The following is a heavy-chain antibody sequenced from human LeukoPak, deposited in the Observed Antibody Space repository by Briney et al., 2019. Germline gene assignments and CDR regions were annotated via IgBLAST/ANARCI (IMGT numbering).Heavy chain of an antibody. CDR2: IHHSGST. CDR3: ARGGGRGVIIRYYFDD. J-gene: IGHJ4*02. CDR1: GDSISSGYW. D-gene: IGHD3-10*01. V-gene: IGHV4-4*02. Sequence: SGTLSLTCAVSGDSISSGYWWSWVRQSPGKGLEWIGEIHHSGSTNYNPSLESRVTISVDRSKNQFSLKLSSVTAADTAVYYCARGGGRGVIIRYYFDDWGQGTLVTVSS.